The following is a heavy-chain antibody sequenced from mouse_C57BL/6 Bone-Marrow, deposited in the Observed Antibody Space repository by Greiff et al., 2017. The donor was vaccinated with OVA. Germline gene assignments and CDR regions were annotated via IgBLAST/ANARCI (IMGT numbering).Heavy chain of an antibody. CDR3: ARDRLRDY. V-gene: IGHV5-4*01. Sequence: EVKVVESGGGLVKPGGSLKLSCAASGFTFSSYAMSWVRQTPEKRLEWVATISDGGSYTYYPDNVKGRFTISRDNAKNNLYLQMSHLKSEDTAMYYCARDRLRDYWGQGTSVTVSS. CDR1: GFTFSSYA. CDR2: ISDGGSYT. J-gene: IGHJ4*01.